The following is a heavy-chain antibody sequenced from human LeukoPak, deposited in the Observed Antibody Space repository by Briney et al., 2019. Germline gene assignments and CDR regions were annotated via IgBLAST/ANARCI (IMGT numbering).Heavy chain of an antibody. J-gene: IGHJ5*02. V-gene: IGHV5-51*01. CDR3: ARRVGYCSGGSCYSGWFDP. CDR1: GYSFNSYW. D-gene: IGHD2-15*01. Sequence: GESLKISCKGSGYSFNSYWVGWVRQMPREGLEGMGIIYPGDSDTRYSPSFQGQVTISADESISTAYLQWSSLKASDTAMYYCARRVGYCSGGSCYSGWFDPWGQGTLVTVSS. CDR2: IYPGDSDT.